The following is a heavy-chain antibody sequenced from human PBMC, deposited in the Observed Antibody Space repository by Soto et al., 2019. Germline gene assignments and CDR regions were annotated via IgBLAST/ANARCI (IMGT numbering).Heavy chain of an antibody. J-gene: IGHJ4*02. V-gene: IGHV3-53*01. CDR1: GFSVTSNY. CDR3: ARVTTFYDILTSSYALNYFDY. Sequence: GGSLRLSCAASGFSVTSNYMTWVRQSPGKGLECVSVIYAGGNTYYPDSVKGRFTISSDNSKNTLFLQMNNLRAEDTAVYYCARVTTFYDILTSSYALNYFDYWGQGTRVTVSS. CDR2: IYAGGNT. D-gene: IGHD3-9*01.